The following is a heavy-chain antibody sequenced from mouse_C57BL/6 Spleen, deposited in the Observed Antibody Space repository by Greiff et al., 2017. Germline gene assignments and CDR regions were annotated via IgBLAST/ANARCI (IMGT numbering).Heavy chain of an antibody. CDR3: ARSVYYGAMDY. Sequence: VQLQQSGPVLVKPGASVKMSCKASGYTFTDYYMNWVKQSHGKSLEWIGVINPYNGGTSYNQKFKGQATLTVDKSSSTAYMELNSLTSEDSAVYYCARSVYYGAMDYWGQGTSVTVSS. V-gene: IGHV1-19*01. D-gene: IGHD1-1*01. CDR1: GYTFTDYY. CDR2: INPYNGGT. J-gene: IGHJ4*01.